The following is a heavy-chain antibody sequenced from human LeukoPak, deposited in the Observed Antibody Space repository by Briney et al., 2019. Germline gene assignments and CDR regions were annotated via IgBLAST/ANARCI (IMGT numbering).Heavy chain of an antibody. J-gene: IGHJ4*02. D-gene: IGHD4-17*01. V-gene: IGHV5-51*01. Sequence: GESLKISCKGSGYSFTSYWIGWVRQMPGKGLEWMGIIYPGDSDTRYSPSFQGQVTISADKSISTAYLQWSSLKASDTAMYYCARLHRDYGDYGYFDYWGQGTLVTVSS. CDR1: GYSFTSYW. CDR2: IYPGDSDT. CDR3: ARLHRDYGDYGYFDY.